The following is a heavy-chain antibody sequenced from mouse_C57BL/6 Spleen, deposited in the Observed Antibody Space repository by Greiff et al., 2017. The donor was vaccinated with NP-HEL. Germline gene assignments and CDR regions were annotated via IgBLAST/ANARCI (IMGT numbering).Heavy chain of an antibody. D-gene: IGHD2-12*01. V-gene: IGHV1-55*01. J-gene: IGHJ1*03. Sequence: QVQLQQPGAELVKPGASVKMSCKASGYTFTSYWITWVKQRPGQGLAWIGDIYPGSGSTNYNEKFKSKATLTVDTSSSTAYMQLSSLTSEDSAVYYCARGNDDGWYFDVWGTGTTVTVSS. CDR2: IYPGSGST. CDR3: ARGNDDGWYFDV. CDR1: GYTFTSYW.